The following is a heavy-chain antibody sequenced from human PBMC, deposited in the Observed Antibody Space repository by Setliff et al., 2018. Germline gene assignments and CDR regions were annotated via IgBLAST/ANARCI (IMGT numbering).Heavy chain of an antibody. CDR2: INTNTGNP. J-gene: IGHJ6*03. Sequence: ASVKVSCKGSRYTFSTYAIIWMRQAPGQGLEWMGWINTNTGNPSYAQGFTGRFVFSLDTSVSTAYLQISSLKAEDTAIYYCARGSRFGTIVYRGDYYLDVWGKGTTVTVSS. D-gene: IGHD3-10*01. CDR3: ARGSRFGTIVYRGDYYLDV. V-gene: IGHV7-4-1*02. CDR1: RYTFSTYA.